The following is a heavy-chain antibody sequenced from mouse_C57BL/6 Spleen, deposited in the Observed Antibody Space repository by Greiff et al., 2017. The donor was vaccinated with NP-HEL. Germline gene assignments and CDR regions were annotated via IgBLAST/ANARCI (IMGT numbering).Heavy chain of an antibody. J-gene: IGHJ4*01. V-gene: IGHV1-69*01. CDR2: IDPSDSYT. D-gene: IGHD2-5*01. Sequence: QVQLQQPGAELVMPGASVKLSCKASGYTFTSYWMHWVKQRPGQGLEWIGEIDPSDSYTNYNQKFKGKSTLTVDKSSSTAYMQLSILTSEDSAVYYCARFAYYSNHYYAMDYWGQGTSVTVSS. CDR3: ARFAYYSNHYYAMDY. CDR1: GYTFTSYW.